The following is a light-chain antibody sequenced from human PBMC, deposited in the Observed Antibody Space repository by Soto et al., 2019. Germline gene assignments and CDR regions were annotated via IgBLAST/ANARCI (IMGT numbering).Light chain of an antibody. CDR3: QHYNSYSEA. V-gene: IGKV1-5*03. CDR1: QTISSW. Sequence: DVQMTKSPSTLSGSVGGRVTITCRASQTISSWLAWYQQKPGKAPKLLIYKASTLKSGVPSRFSGSGSGTEFTLTISSLQPDDFATYYCQHYNSYSEAFGQGTKVDI. J-gene: IGKJ1*01. CDR2: KAS.